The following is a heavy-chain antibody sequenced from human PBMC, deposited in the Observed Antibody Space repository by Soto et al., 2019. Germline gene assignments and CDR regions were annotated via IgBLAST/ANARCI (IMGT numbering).Heavy chain of an antibody. CDR3: AKDVGGHYDTPTSCLYFFHS. D-gene: IGHD2-2*01. CDR1: GFSFNNYA. CDR2: ISDSGST. J-gene: IGHJ4*02. Sequence: GGSLRLSCAASGFSFNNYAMNWVRQAPGQGLEWVSTISDSGSTYYADSVKGQFTISRDNSKNTLYLQMKSLRAEDTAVYFCAKDVGGHYDTPTSCLYFFHSWGRGTLVTVSS. V-gene: IGHV3-23*01.